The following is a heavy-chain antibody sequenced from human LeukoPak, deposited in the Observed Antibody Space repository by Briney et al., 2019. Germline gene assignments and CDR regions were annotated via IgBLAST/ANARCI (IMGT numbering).Heavy chain of an antibody. V-gene: IGHV4-39*01. Sequence: SETLSLTCTVSGGSISSSSYYWGWIRQPPGKGLEWIGSIYYSGSTYYNPSLKSRVTLSVGTSKNQFSLKLSSVTAADTAVYYCARQGIGANWGQGTLVTVSS. CDR3: ARQGIGAN. CDR1: GGSISSSSYY. D-gene: IGHD1-26*01. J-gene: IGHJ4*02. CDR2: IYYSGST.